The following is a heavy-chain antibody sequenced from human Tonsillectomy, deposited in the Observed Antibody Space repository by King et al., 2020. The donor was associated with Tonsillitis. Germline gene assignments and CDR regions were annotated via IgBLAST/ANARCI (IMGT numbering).Heavy chain of an antibody. Sequence: VQLVESGAEVKKPGASVKVSCKASGYTFTSYGISWVRQDPGQGLEWMGWISGYNGNTNYAQKLQGRVTMTTDTSTSTAYMELRSLRSDDTAVYYCAIDEAQYNWNDEGNWFDPWGQGTLVTVSS. J-gene: IGHJ5*02. D-gene: IGHD1-1*01. CDR1: GYTFTSYG. CDR2: ISGYNGNT. CDR3: AIDEAQYNWNDEGNWFDP. V-gene: IGHV1-18*01.